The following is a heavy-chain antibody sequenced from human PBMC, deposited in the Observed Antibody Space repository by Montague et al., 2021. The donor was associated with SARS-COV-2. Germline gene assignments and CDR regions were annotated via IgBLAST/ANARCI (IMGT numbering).Heavy chain of an antibody. CDR1: GGSISSGGYY. Sequence: TLSLTCTVSGGSISSGGYYLSWIRPHPGKGLDWIGYIYYSGSTYSNPSLKSRVTISVDTSKNQFSLKLSSVTAADTAVYYCARDGRRTTVTPRGVITLHYFDYWGQGTLVTVSS. V-gene: IGHV4-31*03. D-gene: IGHD4-17*01. CDR2: IYYSGST. CDR3: ARDGRRTTVTPRGVITLHYFDY. J-gene: IGHJ4*02.